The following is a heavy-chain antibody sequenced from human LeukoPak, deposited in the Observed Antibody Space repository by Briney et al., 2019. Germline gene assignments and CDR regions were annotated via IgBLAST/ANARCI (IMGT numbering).Heavy chain of an antibody. Sequence: NPSETLSLTCTVSGGSISSSSYYWGWIRQPPGKGLEWIGSIYYSGSTYYNPSLKSRVTISVDTSKNQFSLKLSSVTAADTAVYYCARPSPYYDSSGSRAFDIWGQGTMVTVSS. D-gene: IGHD3-22*01. CDR3: ARPSPYYDSSGSRAFDI. V-gene: IGHV4-39*07. CDR1: GGSISSSSYY. CDR2: IYYSGST. J-gene: IGHJ3*02.